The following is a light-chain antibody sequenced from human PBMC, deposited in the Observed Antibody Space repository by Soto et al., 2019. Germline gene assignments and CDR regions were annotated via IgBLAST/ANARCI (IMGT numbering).Light chain of an antibody. CDR3: QQYNSYSQT. J-gene: IGKJ1*01. Sequence: DIQMTQSPSSLSASVGDIFSITCRASQSISAWLAWYQQKPGKAPKLLIYDASSLESGVPSRFSGSGSGTEFTPTISSLQTDDFATYYCQQYNSYSQTFGQGTKVDIK. V-gene: IGKV1-5*01. CDR1: QSISAW. CDR2: DAS.